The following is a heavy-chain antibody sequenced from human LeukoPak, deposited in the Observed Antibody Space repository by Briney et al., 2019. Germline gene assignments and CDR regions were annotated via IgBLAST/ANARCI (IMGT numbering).Heavy chain of an antibody. CDR2: IYSGGST. Sequence: GGSLRLSCAASGFTVSSNYMSWVRQAPGKGLEWVSVIYSGGSTYYADSVKGRFTISRDNSKNTLYLQMNSLRAEDTAVYYCARDLHYGSGSRYYYYMDVWGKGTTVTISS. D-gene: IGHD3-10*01. V-gene: IGHV3-66*01. CDR3: ARDLHYGSGSRYYYYMDV. J-gene: IGHJ6*03. CDR1: GFTVSSNY.